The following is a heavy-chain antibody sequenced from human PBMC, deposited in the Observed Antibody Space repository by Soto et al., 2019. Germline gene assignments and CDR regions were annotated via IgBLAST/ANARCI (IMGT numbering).Heavy chain of an antibody. CDR2: IYATGST. Sequence: SETLSLTCTVSGASISGFYWSWIRKSAGKGLEWIGRIYATGSTNYNPSLKSRVTISVDKSKNQFSLKLSSVTAADTAVYYCARDLGQQQLDYYYGMDVWGQGTTVTVSS. CDR3: ARDLGQQQLDYYYGMDV. D-gene: IGHD6-13*01. CDR1: GASISGFY. J-gene: IGHJ6*02. V-gene: IGHV4-4*07.